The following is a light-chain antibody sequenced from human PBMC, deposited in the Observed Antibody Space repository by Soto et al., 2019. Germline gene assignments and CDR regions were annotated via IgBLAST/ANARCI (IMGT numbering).Light chain of an antibody. CDR3: QQYGSSSRT. CDR2: GAS. CDR1: QSVSSY. J-gene: IGKJ1*01. V-gene: IGKV3-20*01. Sequence: DIVLTQSPGTLSLSPGERATLSCRASQSVSSYLAWYQQKPGQAPRLLIYGASSRATGIPDRFSGGGSGTDFTLTIGRLEPEDFAVYYCQQYGSSSRTFGQGTKVEVK.